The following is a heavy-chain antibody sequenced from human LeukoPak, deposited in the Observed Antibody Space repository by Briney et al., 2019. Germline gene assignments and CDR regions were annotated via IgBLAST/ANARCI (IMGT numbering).Heavy chain of an antibody. V-gene: IGHV3-74*01. J-gene: IGHJ4*02. Sequence: PGGSLRLSCAASGFTFSSYWMHWVRQAPGKGLVWVSRINSDGSSTSYADSVKGRFTISRDNAKNTLYLQMNSLRAEGTAVYYCARRGYSYGPFDYWGQGTLVTVSS. D-gene: IGHD5-18*01. CDR2: INSDGSST. CDR1: GFTFSSYW. CDR3: ARRGYSYGPFDY.